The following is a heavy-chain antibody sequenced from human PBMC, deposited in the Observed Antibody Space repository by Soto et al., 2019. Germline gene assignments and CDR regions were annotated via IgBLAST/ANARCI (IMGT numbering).Heavy chain of an antibody. V-gene: IGHV4-34*01. CDR2: INHTGGT. CDR3: ATRITVFGLLIPPFDP. J-gene: IGHJ5*02. Sequence: LSATLSLTFALYGGSANGYYWNWIRQPPGKGLEWIGEINHTGGTHYNPSLKSRVTMSVDTSKNQFSLRLSSVTAADTAIYYCATRITVFGLLIPPFDPWGQGTQVTVS. CDR1: GGSANGYY. D-gene: IGHD3-3*01.